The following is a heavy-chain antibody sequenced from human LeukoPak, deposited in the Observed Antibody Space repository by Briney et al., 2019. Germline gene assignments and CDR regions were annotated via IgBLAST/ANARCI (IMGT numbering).Heavy chain of an antibody. CDR2: MWYDGSDK. CDR3: ARGRPEYSKDD. V-gene: IGHV3-33*01. J-gene: IGHJ4*01. CDR1: GFTFSSYG. D-gene: IGHD2/OR15-2a*01. Sequence: PGGSLRLSCAASGFTFSSYGMHWVREAPGKGLEGVAVMWYDGSDKYYADSVKGRFTISRDNSRNTLYLQMNSLRDEDTAVYYCARGRPEYSKDDWGQGTLVTVSS.